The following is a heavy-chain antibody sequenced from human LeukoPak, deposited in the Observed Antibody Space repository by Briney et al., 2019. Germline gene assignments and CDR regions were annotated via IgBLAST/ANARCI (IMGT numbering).Heavy chain of an antibody. V-gene: IGHV4-34*01. CDR2: INHSGST. D-gene: IGHD3-10*01. CDR1: GGSFSGYY. CDR3: ARGARDWPLYYYGSGSPDY. J-gene: IGHJ4*02. Sequence: PSETLSLTCAVYGGSFSGYYWSWIRQPPGKGLEWIGEINHSGSTNYNPSLKSQVTISVDTSKNQFSLKLSSVTAADTAVYYCARGARDWPLYYYGSGSPDYWGQGTLVTVSS.